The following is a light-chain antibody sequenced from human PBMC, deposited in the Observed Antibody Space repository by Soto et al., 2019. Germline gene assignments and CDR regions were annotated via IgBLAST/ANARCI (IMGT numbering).Light chain of an antibody. CDR1: QSIDTW. CDR2: AAS. CDR3: LQDYRYPPWT. Sequence: IQMTQSPSTLSASVGDRVTITCRASQSIDTWLAWHQQKPGKAPKLLIYAASSLQTGVPSRFSGSGSGTDFTLTISSLQPEDFATYYCLQDYRYPPWTFGQGTKVDIK. J-gene: IGKJ1*01. V-gene: IGKV1-6*01.